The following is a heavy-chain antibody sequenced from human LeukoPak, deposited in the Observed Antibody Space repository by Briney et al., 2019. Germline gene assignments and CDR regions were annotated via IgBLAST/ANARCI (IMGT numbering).Heavy chain of an antibody. J-gene: IGHJ4*02. V-gene: IGHV4-59*01. CDR3: ARENGYRYDY. CDR2: IYYSGST. D-gene: IGHD5-18*01. CDR1: GGSITSYY. Sequence: ETLSLTCTVSGGSITSYYWSWIRQPPGKGLEWIGSIYYSGSTNYNPSLKSRVTISVDTSKNQFSLKLSSVTAADTALYYCARENGYRYDYWGQGTLVTVSS.